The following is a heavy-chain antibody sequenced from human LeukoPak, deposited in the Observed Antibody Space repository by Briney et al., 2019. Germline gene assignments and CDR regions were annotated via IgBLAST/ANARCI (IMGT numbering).Heavy chain of an antibody. Sequence: GGSLRLSCAASGFTLSSYAMSWVRQGPGKGLEWVSAISVSGNTYHADSVKGRFTISRDSSKNTLYLQMNSLRAEDAAVYYCANGLISGRPALFWGQGTLVTVSS. CDR3: ANGLISGRPALF. J-gene: IGHJ4*02. CDR2: ISVSGNT. CDR1: GFTLSSYA. V-gene: IGHV3-23*01. D-gene: IGHD3-10*01.